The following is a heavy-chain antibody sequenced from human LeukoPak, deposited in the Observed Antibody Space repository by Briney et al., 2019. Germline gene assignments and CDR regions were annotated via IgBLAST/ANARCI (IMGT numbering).Heavy chain of an antibody. V-gene: IGHV1-2*02. CDR3: ARDHRYGPDY. CDR1: GFTFSDYD. D-gene: IGHD5-18*01. Sequence: ASLKVSCKTSGFTFSDYDMHWLRQAPGQGREWMGWIKPDSVATNYAQTLQGRFTMSRDIYTSTVSMELSSLTSGDTAMYWCARDHRYGPDYWGQGTLVTAS. J-gene: IGHJ4*02. CDR2: IKPDSVAT.